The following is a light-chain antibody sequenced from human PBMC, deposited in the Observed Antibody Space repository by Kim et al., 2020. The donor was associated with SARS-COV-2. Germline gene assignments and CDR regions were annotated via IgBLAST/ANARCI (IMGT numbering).Light chain of an antibody. CDR1: QSVSSN. CDR3: QQYNNWPPLT. V-gene: IGKV3-15*01. CDR2: GAS. J-gene: IGKJ4*01. Sequence: SPVERATRSCRASQSVSSNLASYQQKPGQAPRLLIYGASTRATGIPARFSGSGSGTEFTLTISSLQSEDFAVYYCQQYNNWPPLTFGGGTKVDIK.